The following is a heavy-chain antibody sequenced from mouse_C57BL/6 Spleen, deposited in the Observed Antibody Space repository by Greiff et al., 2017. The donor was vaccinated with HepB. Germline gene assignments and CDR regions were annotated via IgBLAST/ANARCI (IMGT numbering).Heavy chain of an antibody. CDR3: ASIGDAMDY. CDR2: IWSGGST. V-gene: IGHV2-2*01. Sequence: VKLVESGPGLVQPSQRLSITCTVSGFSLTSYGVHWVRQSPGKGLEWLGVIWSGGSTDYNAAFISRLSISKDNSKSQVFFKMNSLQADDTAIYYCASIGDAMDYWGQGTSVTVSS. CDR1: GFSLTSYG. D-gene: IGHD3-1*01. J-gene: IGHJ4*01.